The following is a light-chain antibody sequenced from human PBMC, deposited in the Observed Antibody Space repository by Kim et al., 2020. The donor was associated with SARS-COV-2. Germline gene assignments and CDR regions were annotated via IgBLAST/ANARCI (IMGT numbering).Light chain of an antibody. CDR3: QQFQTSPLT. CDR1: QDIRSY. CDR2: VAS. J-gene: IGKJ4*01. Sequence: ASVGDRVTITCRASQDIRSYLAWYQQKPGKAPKLLIYVASTLQGGVPARFSGSGSGTDFSLTISSLQPEDFATYYCQQFQTSPLTFGGGTRVEIK. V-gene: IGKV1-9*01.